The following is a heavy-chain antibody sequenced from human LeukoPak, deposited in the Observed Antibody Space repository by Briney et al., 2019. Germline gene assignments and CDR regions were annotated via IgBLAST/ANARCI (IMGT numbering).Heavy chain of an antibody. D-gene: IGHD3-22*01. CDR2: ISVAGYST. CDR1: GFTFTSYA. J-gene: IGHJ4*02. CDR3: AKVAGSSGYYPEY. Sequence: GGSLRLSCVASGFTFTSYAMSWVRQAPGKGLEWVSAISVAGYSTYYADSVKGRFTISRDNSKHTLYMQMNSLRADDTAVYYCAKVAGSSGYYPEYWGQGTLVTVSS. V-gene: IGHV3-23*01.